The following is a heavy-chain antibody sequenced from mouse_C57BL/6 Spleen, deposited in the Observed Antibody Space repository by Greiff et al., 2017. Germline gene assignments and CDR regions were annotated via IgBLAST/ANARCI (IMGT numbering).Heavy chain of an antibody. Sequence: VQLQQPGAELVKPGASVKLSCKASGYTFTSYWMHWVKQRPGQGLEWIGMIHPNSGSTNYNEKFKSKATLTVDKSSSTAYMQLSSLTSEDAAVYYCARSFITTNGYFDVWGTGTTVTVSS. J-gene: IGHJ1*03. CDR2: IHPNSGST. D-gene: IGHD1-1*01. V-gene: IGHV1-64*01. CDR1: GYTFTSYW. CDR3: ARSFITTNGYFDV.